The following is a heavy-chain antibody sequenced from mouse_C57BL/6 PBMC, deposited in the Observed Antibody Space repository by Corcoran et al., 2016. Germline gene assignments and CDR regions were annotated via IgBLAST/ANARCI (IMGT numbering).Heavy chain of an antibody. V-gene: IGHV9-3*01. D-gene: IGHD2-5*01. CDR3: ARGDSNGGFAY. CDR2: INTYSGVP. J-gene: IGHJ3*01. CDR1: GYTFQTYG. Sequence: QIQLVQSGPEPKKPGETVKISCKASGYTFQTYGMSWVKQAPGKGLKWMGWINTYSGVPTYADDFKGRFAFSLETSASTAYLQINNLNNEDTATYFCARGDSNGGFAYWGQGTLVTVSA.